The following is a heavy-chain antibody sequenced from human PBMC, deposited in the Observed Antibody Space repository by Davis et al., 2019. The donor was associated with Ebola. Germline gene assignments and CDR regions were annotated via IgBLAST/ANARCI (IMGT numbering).Heavy chain of an antibody. CDR2: ISSSSSYI. D-gene: IGHD6-19*01. J-gene: IGHJ4*02. CDR3: ARGPVAGHTSIDY. CDR1: GFTFSSYE. V-gene: IGHV3-21*01. Sequence: GGSLRLSCAASGFTFSSYEMNWVRQAPGKGLEWVSSISSSSSYIYYADSVKGRFTISRDNAKNSLYLQMNSLRAEDTAVYYCARGPVAGHTSIDYWGQGTLVTVSS.